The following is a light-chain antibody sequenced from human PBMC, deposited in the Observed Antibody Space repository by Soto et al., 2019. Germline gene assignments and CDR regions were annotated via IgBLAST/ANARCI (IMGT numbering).Light chain of an antibody. CDR3: QSFDVTLSAWV. CDR2: GNN. J-gene: IGLJ3*02. CDR1: SSNIGAGYD. V-gene: IGLV1-40*01. Sequence: QSALTQSPSVSGAPGQRVTISCTGSSSNIGAGYDVHWYQQFPGTAPKLLVYGNNNRPSGVPDRFSVSKSGTSASLAITGLQAEDEADYYCQSFDVTLSAWVFGGGTQLTVL.